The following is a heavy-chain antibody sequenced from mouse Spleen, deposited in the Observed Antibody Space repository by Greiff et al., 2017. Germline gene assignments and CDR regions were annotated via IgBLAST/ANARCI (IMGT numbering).Heavy chain of an antibody. Sequence: QVQLQQPGAELVKPGASVKLSCKASGYTFTSYWMHWVKQRSGQGLEWIGMIHPNSGSTNYNEKFKSKATLTVDKSSSTAYMQLSSLTSEDSAVYYCARERALLRLFAYWGQGTLVTVSA. CDR2: IHPNSGST. J-gene: IGHJ3*01. V-gene: IGHV1-64*01. CDR3: ARERALLRLFAY. CDR1: GYTFTSYW. D-gene: IGHD1-2*01.